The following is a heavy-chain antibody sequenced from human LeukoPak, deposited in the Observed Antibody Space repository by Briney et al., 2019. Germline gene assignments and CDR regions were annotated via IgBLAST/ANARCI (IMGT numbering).Heavy chain of an antibody. CDR1: GYTFPSYD. J-gene: IGHJ4*02. D-gene: IGHD1-26*01. Sequence: ASVKVSCKTSGYTFPSYDINWVRQATGQGLDWMGWMNPNSGNTVYTQKFQGRVTISRNTSITTAYMELSSLRSEDTGVYYCARGPKWTGSYYYFDYWGQGTLVTVSS. CDR3: ARGPKWTGSYYYFDY. CDR2: MNPNSGNT. V-gene: IGHV1-8*01.